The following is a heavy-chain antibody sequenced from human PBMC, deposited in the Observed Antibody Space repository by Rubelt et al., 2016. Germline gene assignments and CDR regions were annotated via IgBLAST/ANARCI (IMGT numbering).Heavy chain of an antibody. V-gene: IGHV1-18*01. CDR1: GYTFTSYG. CDR3: ARDGAVPLGSGCAERCDY. Sequence: QVQLVQSGAEVKKPGASVKVSCKASGYTFTSYGISWVRQAPGQGLEWMGWISAYNGNTNYAQKLQGRVTMTTDTSTSTAYMELRSLRSYETAVYYCARDGAVPLGSGCAERCDYWGQGTLVTVSS. J-gene: IGHJ4*02. CDR2: ISAYNGNT. D-gene: IGHD3-10*01.